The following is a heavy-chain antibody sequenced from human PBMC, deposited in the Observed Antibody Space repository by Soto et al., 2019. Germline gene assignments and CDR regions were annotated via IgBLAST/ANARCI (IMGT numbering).Heavy chain of an antibody. D-gene: IGHD5-18*01. V-gene: IGHV1-3*01. Sequence: ASVKVSCKASGYTFTACAMDWARQTPGQRLEWVGWINVGTGDTEYSQQFQGRVNITRDTSARTLYMELSSLRSEDTAVYYCARDVDTSMSAPLDYWGQGSLVTVSS. CDR3: ARDVDTSMSAPLDY. J-gene: IGHJ4*02. CDR1: GYTFTACA. CDR2: INVGTGDT.